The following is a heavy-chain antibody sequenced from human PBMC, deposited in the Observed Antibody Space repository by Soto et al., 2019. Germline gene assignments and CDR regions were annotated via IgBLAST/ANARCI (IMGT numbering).Heavy chain of an antibody. J-gene: IGHJ4*02. CDR1: GGTFSSYA. D-gene: IGHD2-21*02. CDR3: ARGSSRMVTANFDY. CDR2: IIPIFGTA. Sequence: SVKVSCKASGGTFSSYAISWVRQAPGQGLEWMGGIIPIFGTANYAQKFQGRVTITADKSTSTVYMELSSLRSEDTAVYYCARGSSRMVTANFDYWGQGTLVTVSS. V-gene: IGHV1-69*06.